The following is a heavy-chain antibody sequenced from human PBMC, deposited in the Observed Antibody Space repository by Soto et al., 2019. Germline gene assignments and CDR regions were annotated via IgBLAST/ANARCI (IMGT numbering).Heavy chain of an antibody. CDR3: AHRRSSGSWSGSSNWLDP. V-gene: IGHV2-5*02. CDR2: IYWDDDK. CDR1: GFSLSTNGVG. J-gene: IGHJ5*02. Sequence: QITLKESGPPLLRPTQTLTLTCTFSGFSLSTNGVGVGWIRQPPGKALEWLALIYWDDDKRYSPSLQTRLTITKDSSKNQVVLTMTNIDPVDTGTYYCAHRRSSGSWSGSSNWLDPWGQGTLVTVSS. D-gene: IGHD3-3*01.